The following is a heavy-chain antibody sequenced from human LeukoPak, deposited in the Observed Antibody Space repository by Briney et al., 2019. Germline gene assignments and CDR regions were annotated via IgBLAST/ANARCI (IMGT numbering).Heavy chain of an antibody. CDR1: GFTVNDNY. J-gene: IGHJ4*02. CDR3: AKGSGYDTDFDY. Sequence: PGGSLRLSCAASGFTVNDNYMNWVRQAPGQGLEWVSIIYSGGNTYYADSVKGRFTISRDNSKNTLYLQMDSLRAEDTAVYYCAKGSGYDTDFDYWGQGTLVSVSS. D-gene: IGHD5-12*01. V-gene: IGHV3-66*01. CDR2: IYSGGNT.